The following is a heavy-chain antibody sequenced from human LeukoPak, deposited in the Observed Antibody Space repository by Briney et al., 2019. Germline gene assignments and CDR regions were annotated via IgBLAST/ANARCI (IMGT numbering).Heavy chain of an antibody. CDR3: ARDGGLDF. CDR2: INVNSGDT. Sequence: ASVKLSCKASGYTFTGYYMHWVRQALGQGLEWMGWINVNSGDTNSAPNFQGRVTLTRDMSSNTAYMEVTKLTLDDTAVFYCARDGGLDFWGQGTLVTVSS. V-gene: IGHV1-2*02. D-gene: IGHD2-15*01. J-gene: IGHJ4*02. CDR1: GYTFTGYY.